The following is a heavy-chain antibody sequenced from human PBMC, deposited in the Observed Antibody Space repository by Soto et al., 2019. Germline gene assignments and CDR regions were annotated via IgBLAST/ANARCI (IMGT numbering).Heavy chain of an antibody. CDR2: IVPVFGRP. CDR1: AVGDSNFG. D-gene: IGHD5-12*01. V-gene: IGHV1-69*01. CDR3: AREGSGYNC. J-gene: IGHJ4*02. Sequence: SVEVSCNYSAVGDSNFGIICVRQAPGQGLEWMGGIVPVFGRPNYAQRFRGRRTITADESTSTGYMELIGLRSDDTAVYYCAREGSGYNCWGQRTQVTFSS.